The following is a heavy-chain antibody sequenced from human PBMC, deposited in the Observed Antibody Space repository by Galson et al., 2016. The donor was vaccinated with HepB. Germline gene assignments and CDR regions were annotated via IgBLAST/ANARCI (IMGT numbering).Heavy chain of an antibody. J-gene: IGHJ6*02. CDR2: ISGSGDAT. V-gene: IGHV3-23*01. CDR1: GFTFSSYA. CDR3: AKGEGRPSPKNLRYGMDV. D-gene: IGHD1-26*01. Sequence: SLRLSCAASGFTFSSYAMTWVRQAPGKGLEWVSGISGSGDATYYPDSVKGRFTISRDKSRNTVYLQMNSLRAEDTAVYYCAKGEGRPSPKNLRYGMDVWGQGTLVTVS.